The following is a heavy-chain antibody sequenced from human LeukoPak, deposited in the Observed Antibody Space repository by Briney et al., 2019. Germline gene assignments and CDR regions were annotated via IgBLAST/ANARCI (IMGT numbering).Heavy chain of an antibody. CDR3: ARDSNYDFWSGPQYGKPHNWFDP. CDR1: GFTFSDYY. J-gene: IGHJ5*02. CDR2: MSSSGSTI. D-gene: IGHD3-3*01. Sequence: GGSLRLSCAASGFTFSDYYMSWIRQAPGKGLEWVSYMSSSGSTIYYADSVKGRFTISRDNAKNSLYLQMNSLRAEDTAVYYCARDSNYDFWSGPQYGKPHNWFDPWGQGTLVTVSS. V-gene: IGHV3-11*04.